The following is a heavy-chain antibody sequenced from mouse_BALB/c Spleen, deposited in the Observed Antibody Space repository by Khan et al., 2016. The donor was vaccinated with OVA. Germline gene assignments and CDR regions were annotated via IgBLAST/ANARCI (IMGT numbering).Heavy chain of an antibody. V-gene: IGHV5-6*01. J-gene: IGHJ4*01. CDR1: GFTFSSYG. CDR3: TRLYAMDY. CDR2: ISSGGSYT. Sequence: EVQLQESGGDLVKPGGSLKLSCAASGFTFSSYGMSWVRQTPDKRLEWVATISSGGSYTYYPDSVKGRFTISRDNAKNPLYLQMSSLKSEDTTMYYCTRLYAMDYWGEGTSVTVSS.